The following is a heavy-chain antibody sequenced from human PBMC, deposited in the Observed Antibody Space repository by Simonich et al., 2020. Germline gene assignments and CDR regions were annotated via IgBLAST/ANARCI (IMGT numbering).Heavy chain of an antibody. V-gene: IGHV3-48*03. D-gene: IGHD4-17*01. J-gene: IGHJ4*02. Sequence: VQLVESGGGLVQPGGSLRLSCAASGFTFSRCEMNGVRQAPWKGLELVSYISGSASTIYSADSGKGQVTISRDNAKNSLYLQMNSLRAEDTAVYYCARHYYGDYYFDYWGQGTLVTVSS. CDR3: ARHYYGDYYFDY. CDR1: GFTFSRCE. CDR2: ISGSASTI.